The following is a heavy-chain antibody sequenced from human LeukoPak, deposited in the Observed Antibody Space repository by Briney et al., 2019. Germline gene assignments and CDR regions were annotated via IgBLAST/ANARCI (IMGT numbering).Heavy chain of an antibody. D-gene: IGHD1-26*01. V-gene: IGHV3-7*01. CDR3: SATVGATAGADY. J-gene: IGHJ4*02. CDR2: IKQDGSEK. CDR1: GSTFSNYY. Sequence: GSLSLSCAASGSTFSNYYMTWVRQPPGKGLEWVANIKQDGSEKYYVDSVKGRFTISRDNAKNSLYLQLNSLRAEDTAVYYCSATVGATAGADYWSQGTLVTVSS.